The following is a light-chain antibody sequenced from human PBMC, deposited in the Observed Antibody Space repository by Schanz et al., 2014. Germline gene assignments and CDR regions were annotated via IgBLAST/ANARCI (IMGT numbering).Light chain of an antibody. V-gene: IGLV2-14*01. CDR2: DVS. CDR1: SSDIGGRAY. J-gene: IGLJ3*02. CDR3: SSYTSSSTWV. Sequence: QSALTQPPSVSGSPGQSVTISCTGTSSDIGGRAYVSWYQQYPGKAPKLMIYDVSNRPSGVSNRFSGSKSGNTASLTISGLQAEDEADYYCSSYTSSSTWVFGGGTKLTVL.